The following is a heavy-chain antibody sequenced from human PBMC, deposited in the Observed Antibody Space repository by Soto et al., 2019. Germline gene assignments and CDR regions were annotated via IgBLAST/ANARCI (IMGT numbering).Heavy chain of an antibody. J-gene: IGHJ4*02. CDR3: AREARDYGIYN. D-gene: IGHD4-17*01. Sequence: QLQLQESGSGLVKPSQTLSLTCAVSGGSISSGGYSWSWIRQPPGKGLEWIGYIYHSGSTYYNPSLKSXXTXSXXRAKNQFSLKLRSVTAAATAVYYCAREARDYGIYNWGQGTLVTVSS. V-gene: IGHV4-30-2*01. CDR2: IYHSGST. CDR1: GGSISSGGYS.